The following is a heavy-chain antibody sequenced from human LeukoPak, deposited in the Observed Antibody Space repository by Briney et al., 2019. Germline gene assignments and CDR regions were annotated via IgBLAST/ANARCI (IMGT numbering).Heavy chain of an antibody. J-gene: IGHJ4*02. CDR1: GFTFSTYS. CDR3: ARGPTYYDSSGQVPFDY. CDR2: ISSSSSTI. D-gene: IGHD3-22*01. V-gene: IGHV3-48*01. Sequence: GGSLRLSCAASGFTFSTYSMNWVRQAPGKGLEWVSYISSSSSTIYYADSVKGRFTISRDNAKNSLYLQMDSLRAEDTAVYYCARGPTYYDSSGQVPFDYWGQGTLVTVSS.